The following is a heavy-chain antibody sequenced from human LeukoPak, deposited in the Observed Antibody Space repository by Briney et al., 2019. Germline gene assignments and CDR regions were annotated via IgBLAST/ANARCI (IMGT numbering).Heavy chain of an antibody. Sequence: SETLSLTCTVSGGSISSYYWSWIRQPPGKGLEWIGYIYYSGSTNYNPSLKSRVTISVDTSKNQFSLKLSSVTAADTAVYYCARGLRQLVRSWHYWGQGTLVTVSS. CDR2: IYYSGST. CDR1: GGSISSYY. D-gene: IGHD6-6*01. J-gene: IGHJ4*02. CDR3: ARGLRQLVRSWHY. V-gene: IGHV4-59*01.